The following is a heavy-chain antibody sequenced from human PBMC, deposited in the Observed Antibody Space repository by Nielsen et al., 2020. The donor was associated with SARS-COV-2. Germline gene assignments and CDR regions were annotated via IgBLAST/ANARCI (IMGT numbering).Heavy chain of an antibody. CDR1: GGSISGSNW. V-gene: IGHV4-4*02. CDR3: AKDRDYGYIDY. CDR2: IYHSGST. Sequence: SETLSLTCTVSGGSISGSNWWNWVRQPPGKGLEWIGEIYHSGSTNYNSSLKSRVTISVDKSKNQFSLMLSSVTAADTAVYYCAKDRDYGYIDYWGQGTLVTVSS. D-gene: IGHD4-17*01. J-gene: IGHJ4*02.